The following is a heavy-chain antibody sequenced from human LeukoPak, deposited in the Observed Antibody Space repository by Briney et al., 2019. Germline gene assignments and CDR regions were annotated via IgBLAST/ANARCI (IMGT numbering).Heavy chain of an antibody. V-gene: IGHV4-38-2*02. Sequence: SETLSLTCTVSGYSISSGYYWGWIRQPPGKGLEWIGSIYHSGNTYYNPSLKSRVTISVDTSKNQFSLKLSSVTAADTAVYYCARDKRFGDCSGGSCYFHYWGQGTLVTVSS. J-gene: IGHJ4*02. CDR3: ARDKRFGDCSGGSCYFHY. D-gene: IGHD2-15*01. CDR1: GYSISSGYY. CDR2: IYHSGNT.